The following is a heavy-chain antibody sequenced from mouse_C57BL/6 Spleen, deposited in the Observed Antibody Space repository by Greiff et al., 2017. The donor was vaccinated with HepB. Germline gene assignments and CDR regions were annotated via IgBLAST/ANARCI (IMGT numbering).Heavy chain of an antibody. CDR3: ARSGGTLDY. Sequence: DVKLVESGPELVKPGASVKISCKASGYSFTGYYMNWVKQSPEKSLEWIGEINPSTGGTTYNQKFKAKATLTVDKSSSTAYMQLKSLTSEDSAVYYCARSGGTLDYWGQGTTLTVSS. J-gene: IGHJ2*01. D-gene: IGHD3-2*02. CDR1: GYSFTGYY. V-gene: IGHV1-42*01. CDR2: INPSTGGT.